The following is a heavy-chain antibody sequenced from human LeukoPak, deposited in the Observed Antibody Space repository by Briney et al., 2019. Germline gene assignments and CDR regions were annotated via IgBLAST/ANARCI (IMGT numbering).Heavy chain of an antibody. CDR2: IKGDGNT. V-gene: IGHV3-74*01. Sequence: PGGSLRLSCAASGFTFSSYWMHWVRQAPGKGLVWVSRIKGDGNTNYADSVKGRFTISRDNAKNTVSLQMNSLRAEDTGVYYCARDPTTVTTPRWFDPWGQGTLVTVSS. J-gene: IGHJ5*02. D-gene: IGHD4-17*01. CDR3: ARDPTTVTTPRWFDP. CDR1: GFTFSSYW.